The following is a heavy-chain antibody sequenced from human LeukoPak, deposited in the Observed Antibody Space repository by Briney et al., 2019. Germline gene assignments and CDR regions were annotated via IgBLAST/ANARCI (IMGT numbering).Heavy chain of an antibody. V-gene: IGHV5-51*01. CDR3: ARSLRYDILTGYDYYYGMDV. D-gene: IGHD3-9*01. CDR2: IYPGDSDT. J-gene: IGHJ6*04. Sequence: GESLKISCKGSGYSFTSYWIGWVRQMPGKGPEWMGIIYPGDSDTRYSPSFQGQVIISADKSISTAYLQWSSLKASDTAMYYCARSLRYDILTGYDYYYGMDVWGKGTTVTVSS. CDR1: GYSFTSYW.